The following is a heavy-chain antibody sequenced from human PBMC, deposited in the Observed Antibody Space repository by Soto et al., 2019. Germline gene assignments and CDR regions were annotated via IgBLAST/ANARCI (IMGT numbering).Heavy chain of an antibody. CDR1: GGSISSYY. J-gene: IGHJ5*02. CDR2: IYYSGST. CDR3: ARHLTYQTTVTTSFYWFDP. Sequence: SETLSLTCTVSGGSISSYYWSWIRQPPGKGLEWIGYIYYSGSTNYNPSLKSRVTISVDTSKNQFSLKLSSVTAADTAVYYCARHLTYQTTVTTSFYWFDPWGQGTLVTVSS. V-gene: IGHV4-59*08. D-gene: IGHD4-17*01.